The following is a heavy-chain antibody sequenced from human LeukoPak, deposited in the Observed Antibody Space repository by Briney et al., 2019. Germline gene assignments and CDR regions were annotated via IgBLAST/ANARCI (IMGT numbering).Heavy chain of an antibody. CDR1: GYSFTNYW. V-gene: IGHV5-51*01. CDR3: ARQQQFCSGGNCYSLNAFDL. D-gene: IGHD2-15*01. CDR2: IYPGDSDT. J-gene: IGHJ3*01. Sequence: GESLQISCQGSGYSFTNYWIGWVRQMPGKGLEWMGIIYPGDSDTRYSPSFQGQVTISADKSISTAYLQWSSLKASDTAMYYCARQQQFCSGGNCYSLNAFDLWGQGTVVTVSS.